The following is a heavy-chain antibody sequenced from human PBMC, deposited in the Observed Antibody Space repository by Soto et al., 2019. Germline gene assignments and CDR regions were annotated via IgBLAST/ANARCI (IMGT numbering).Heavy chain of an antibody. CDR3: ARGGVGTMVRGLTYDYYAMDV. Sequence: PSETLSLTCTVSGGSISSGGYYWSWIRQHPGKGLEWIGYIYYSGSTYYNPSLKSRVTISVDTSKNQFSLKLSSVTAADTAIYYCARGGVGTMVRGLTYDYYAMDVWGQGTTVT. V-gene: IGHV4-31*03. CDR1: GGSISSGGYY. CDR2: IYYSGST. J-gene: IGHJ6*02. D-gene: IGHD3-10*01.